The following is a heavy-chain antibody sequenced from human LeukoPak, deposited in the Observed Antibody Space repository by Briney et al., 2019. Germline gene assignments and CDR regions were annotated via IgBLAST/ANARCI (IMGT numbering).Heavy chain of an antibody. CDR1: GGSISSGGYY. J-gene: IGHJ3*02. Sequence: SQTVSLTCTVSGGSISSGGYYWSWIRQHPGKGLEWIGYIYYSGSTYYNPSLKSRVTISVDTSKNQFSLKLSSVTAADTAVYYCARDLRLYCSSTSCYSHAFDIWGQGTMVTVSS. CDR3: ARDLRLYCSSTSCYSHAFDI. CDR2: IYYSGST. D-gene: IGHD2-2*02. V-gene: IGHV4-31*03.